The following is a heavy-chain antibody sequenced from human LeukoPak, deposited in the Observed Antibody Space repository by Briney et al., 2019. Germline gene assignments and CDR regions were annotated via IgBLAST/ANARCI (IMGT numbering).Heavy chain of an antibody. Sequence: SETLSLTCTVSGGSISSYYWSWIRQPPGKGLEWIGYIYYSGSTNYNPSLKSRVTISVDTSKNQFSLKLSSVTAADTAVYYCARGREGMDVWGQGTTVTVSS. D-gene: IGHD1-26*01. J-gene: IGHJ6*02. CDR2: IYYSGST. CDR3: ARGREGMDV. V-gene: IGHV4-59*01. CDR1: GGSISSYY.